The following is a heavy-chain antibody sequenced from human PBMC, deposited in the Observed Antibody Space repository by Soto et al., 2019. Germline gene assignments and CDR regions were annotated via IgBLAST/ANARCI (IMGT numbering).Heavy chain of an antibody. CDR3: ASSGDGYSFYFYYGMDG. D-gene: IGHD5-18*01. Sequence: GGSLRLSCAASGFIFTSYGMHWVRQAPGKGLEWMALILHDGSAEYYADSVKGRFTISRENAKNTLYLQMNSLTPEDTAVYYFASSGDGYSFYFYYGMDGWGKGTAGTVAS. CDR2: ILHDGSAE. J-gene: IGHJ6*04. V-gene: IGHV3-30*03. CDR1: GFIFTSYG.